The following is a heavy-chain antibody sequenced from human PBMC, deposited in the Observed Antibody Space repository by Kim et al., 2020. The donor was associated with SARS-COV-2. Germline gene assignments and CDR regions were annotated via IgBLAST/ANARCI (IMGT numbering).Heavy chain of an antibody. J-gene: IGHJ5*02. CDR2: IYPGDSDT. Sequence: GESLKISCKGSGYSFTSYWIGWVRQMPGKGLEWMGIIYPGDSDTRYSPSFQGQVTISADKSISTAYLQWSSLKASDTAMYYCARGGGIAVAAPVKNWFDPWGQGTLVTVSS. CDR3: ARGGGIAVAAPVKNWFDP. D-gene: IGHD6-19*01. V-gene: IGHV5-51*01. CDR1: GYSFTSYW.